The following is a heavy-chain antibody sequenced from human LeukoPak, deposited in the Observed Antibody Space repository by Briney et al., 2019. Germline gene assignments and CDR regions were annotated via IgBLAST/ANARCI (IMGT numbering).Heavy chain of an antibody. CDR3: AREGGSYYYYYYMDV. CDR2: ISTYNGNT. CDR1: GYTFTGYY. J-gene: IGHJ6*03. Sequence: ASVKVSCKASGYTFTGYYMHWVRQAPVQGLEWIGWISTYNGNTNYAQKLQGRVTMTTDTSTSTAYMELRSLRSDDTAVYYCAREGGSYYYYYYMDVWGKGTTVTVSS. V-gene: IGHV1-18*04. D-gene: IGHD1-26*01.